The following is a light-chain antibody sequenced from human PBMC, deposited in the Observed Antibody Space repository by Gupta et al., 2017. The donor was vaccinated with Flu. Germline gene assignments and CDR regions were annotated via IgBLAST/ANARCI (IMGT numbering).Light chain of an antibody. CDR1: QSVLYSSNNKNY. V-gene: IGKV4-1*01. Sequence: DIVMTQSPDSLAVSLGERAAINCKSSQSVLYSSNNKNYIAWYQHKHRQPPKLLFYWASTRESGVPDRFSGGGSGADFTLTINNRQAEDAAVYYCQQQYRSPFTFGPGTRVEIK. CDR3: QQQYRSPFT. J-gene: IGKJ3*01. CDR2: WAS.